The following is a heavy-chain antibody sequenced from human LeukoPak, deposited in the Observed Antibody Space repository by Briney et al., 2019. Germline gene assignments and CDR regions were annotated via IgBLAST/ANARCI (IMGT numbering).Heavy chain of an antibody. Sequence: PGRSLRLSCAGSGFSFSRYWMAWVRQAPGKGLEWVASINQDVSRIHYVDSVKGRFTISRDNAKSSLFLQMTSLRVEDTAVYYCARLKDDVTKFDYWGQGTLVTVPS. CDR3: ARLKDDVTKFDY. J-gene: IGHJ4*02. V-gene: IGHV3-7*01. CDR2: INQDVSRI. CDR1: GFSFSRYW. D-gene: IGHD2-8*01.